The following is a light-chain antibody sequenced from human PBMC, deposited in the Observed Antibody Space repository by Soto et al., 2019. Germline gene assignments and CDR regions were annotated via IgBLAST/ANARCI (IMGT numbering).Light chain of an antibody. V-gene: IGLV1-40*01. CDR2: GNT. J-gene: IGLJ1*01. CDR1: SSNIGAGCE. CDR3: QSYDSSLSASYV. Sequence: QSVLTQTPSVSGAPGQRVTISCTGCSSNIGAGCEVHWYQHLPGKAPKLLIYGNTNRPSGVPDRFSGSKSGTSASLAITGLQAEDEADYYCQSYDSSLSASYVFGGGTKVTVL.